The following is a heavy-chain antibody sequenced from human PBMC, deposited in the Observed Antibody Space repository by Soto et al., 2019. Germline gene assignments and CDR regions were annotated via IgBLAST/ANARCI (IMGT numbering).Heavy chain of an antibody. CDR2: ISAYNGNT. D-gene: IGHD3-10*01. CDR3: ARTLEPGYYGSGSPTHN. CDR1: GYTFTSYG. V-gene: IGHV1-18*01. Sequence: ASVKVSCKASGYTFTSYGISWVRQAPGQGLEWMGWISAYNGNTNYAQKLQGRVTMTTDTSTSTAYMELRSLRSDDTAVYYCARTLEPGYYGSGSPTHNWGQGTLVTVSS. J-gene: IGHJ4*02.